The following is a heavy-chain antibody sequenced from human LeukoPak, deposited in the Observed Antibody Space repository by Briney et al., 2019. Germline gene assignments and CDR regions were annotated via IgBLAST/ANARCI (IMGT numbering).Heavy chain of an antibody. Sequence: SETRSLTCTVSGGSISSGDYYWSWIRQPPGKGLEWVGYIYYSGSTYYNPSLKSRVTISGDTSKNQFSLKLSSVTAADTAVYYCARVTMERYYYYGMDVWGQGTTVTVSS. CDR2: IYYSGST. V-gene: IGHV4-30-4*01. CDR1: GGSISSGDYY. J-gene: IGHJ6*02. D-gene: IGHD3-10*01. CDR3: ARVTMERYYYYGMDV.